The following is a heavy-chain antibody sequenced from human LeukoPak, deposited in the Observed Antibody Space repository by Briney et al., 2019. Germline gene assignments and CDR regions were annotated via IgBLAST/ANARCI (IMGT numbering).Heavy chain of an antibody. D-gene: IGHD3-10*01. V-gene: IGHV1-18*01. CDR3: ARSGIKMVRGVIIKSPYHMDV. CDR2: ISPYNGNT. CDR1: GYIFTSYA. J-gene: IGHJ6*03. Sequence: ASVKVSCKPSGYIFTSYAISWVRQAPGQGLEWMGWISPYNGNTDYAQNLQGRLTMTTDTSTSTAYMEVRSLRSDDTAVYYCARSGIKMVRGVIIKSPYHMDVWGKGTTVTVSS.